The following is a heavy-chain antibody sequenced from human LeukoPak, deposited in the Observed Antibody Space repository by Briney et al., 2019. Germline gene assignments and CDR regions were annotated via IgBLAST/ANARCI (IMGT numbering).Heavy chain of an antibody. V-gene: IGHV3-48*03. J-gene: IGHJ6*03. Sequence: GGSLRLSCAASGFTFSSYEMNWVRQAPGKGLEWVSYISSSGSTIYYADSVKGRFTISRDNSKNTLYLQMNSLRAEDTAVYYCAGYYRIYYYYYMDVWGKGTTVTISS. CDR3: AGYYRIYYYYYMDV. D-gene: IGHD3-3*01. CDR2: ISSSGSTI. CDR1: GFTFSSYE.